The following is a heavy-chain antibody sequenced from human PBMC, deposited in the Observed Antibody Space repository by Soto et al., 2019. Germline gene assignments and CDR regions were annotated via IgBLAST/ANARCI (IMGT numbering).Heavy chain of an antibody. CDR1: GGAISSSSYY. CDR2: IYYSGST. CDR3: ARLGFGENFDY. D-gene: IGHD3-10*01. Sequence: PSETLTLTGTVAGGAISSSSYYFGWIRQPPGKGLEGIGSIYYSGSTYYNPSLKSRVTISVDTSKNQFSLKLSSVTAADTAVYYCARLGFGENFDYCGQGTLVTVS. V-gene: IGHV4-39*01. J-gene: IGHJ4*02.